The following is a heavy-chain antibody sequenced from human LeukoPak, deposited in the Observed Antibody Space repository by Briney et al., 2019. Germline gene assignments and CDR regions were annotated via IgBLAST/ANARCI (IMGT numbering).Heavy chain of an antibody. D-gene: IGHD3-22*01. CDR1: GFTVSSNY. J-gene: IGHJ4*02. Sequence: PGGSLRLSCAASGFTVSSNYMSWVRQAPGKGLEWVSVIYSGGSTYYADSVKGRFTISRDNSKNTLYLQMNSLRAEDTAVYYCARTNVDYYGSSGYFDYWGQGTLVTVSS. CDR2: IYSGGST. CDR3: ARTNVDYYGSSGYFDY. V-gene: IGHV3-66*02.